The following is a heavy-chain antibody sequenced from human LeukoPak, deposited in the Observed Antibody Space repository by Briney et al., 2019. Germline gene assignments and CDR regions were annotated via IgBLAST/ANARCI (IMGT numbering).Heavy chain of an antibody. CDR1: GFTFSSYW. CDR3: ARALYNRGWYPDYFDS. V-gene: IGHV3-7*01. J-gene: IGHJ4*02. D-gene: IGHD6-19*01. Sequence: GGSLRLSCAASGFTFSSYWMSWVRQAPGKGLEWVANIKRDGSDKYYVGSVEGRFTISRDNAKNSLYLQMSSLRAEDTAIYYCARALYNRGWYPDYFDSWGQGTLVTVSS. CDR2: IKRDGSDK.